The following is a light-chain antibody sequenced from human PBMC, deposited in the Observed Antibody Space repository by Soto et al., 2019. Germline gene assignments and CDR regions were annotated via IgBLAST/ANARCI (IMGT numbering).Light chain of an antibody. CDR3: QQYSSSPQFT. CDR1: QSVRSNY. J-gene: IGKJ3*01. Sequence: EIVLTQSPGTLSLSPGERATLSCRASQSVRSNYLAWYQQRPGQAPRLLIYGVSTRATGIPDRFSGSGSGTDFTLTISRLEPDDFAVYYCQQYSSSPQFTFGPGTKVDIK. V-gene: IGKV3-20*01. CDR2: GVS.